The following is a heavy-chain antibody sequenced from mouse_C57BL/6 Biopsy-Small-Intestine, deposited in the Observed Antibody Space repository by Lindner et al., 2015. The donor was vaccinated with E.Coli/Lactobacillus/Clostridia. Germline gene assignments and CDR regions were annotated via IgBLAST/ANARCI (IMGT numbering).Heavy chain of an antibody. V-gene: IGHV5-4*01. Sequence: EVQLQESGGGLVKPGGSLKLSYAASGFTFSSYAMSWVRQTPEKRLEWVATISDGGSYTYYPDNVKGRFTISRDNAKNNLYLQMSHLKSEDTAMYYCARDDEGWAYWGQGTLVTVSA. CDR3: ARDDEGWAY. J-gene: IGHJ3*01. D-gene: IGHD2-3*01. CDR1: GFTFSSYA. CDR2: ISDGGSYT.